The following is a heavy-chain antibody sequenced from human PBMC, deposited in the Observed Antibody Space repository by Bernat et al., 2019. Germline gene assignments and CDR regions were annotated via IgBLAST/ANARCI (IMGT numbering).Heavy chain of an antibody. CDR1: GFTFSSYA. CDR2: ISGTDGRT. CDR3: AKSFAVAGSFTYSYFYDLDV. V-gene: IGHV3-23*04. Sequence: EVQLVESGGGLVKPGGSLRLSCAASGFTFSSYAMTWVRQAPGKGLEWVSGISGTDGRTYYSDSVKGRFTISRDNSENTLYLQMNSLRAEDTAVYYCAKSFAVAGSFTYSYFYDLDVWGKGTTVTVSS. J-gene: IGHJ6*03. D-gene: IGHD6-19*01.